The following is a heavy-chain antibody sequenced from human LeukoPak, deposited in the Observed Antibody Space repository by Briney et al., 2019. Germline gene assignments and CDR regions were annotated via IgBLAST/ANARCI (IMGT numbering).Heavy chain of an antibody. V-gene: IGHV4-34*01. Sequence: SETLTLTCAVYGGSFSGYYWSWIRQPPGKGLEWIGEINHSGSTNYNPSLKSRVTISVDTSKNQFSLKLSSVTAADTAVYYCASGFFDYWGQGTLVTVSS. CDR1: GGSFSGYY. CDR3: ASGFFDY. CDR2: INHSGST. J-gene: IGHJ4*02.